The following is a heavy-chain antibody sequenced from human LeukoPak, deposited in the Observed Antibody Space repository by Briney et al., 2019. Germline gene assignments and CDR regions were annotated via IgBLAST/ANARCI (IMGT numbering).Heavy chain of an antibody. J-gene: IGHJ5*02. Sequence: ASVKVSCKASGYTFTSYGISWVRQAPGQGLEWMGWISAYNGNTNYAQKLQGRVTMTTDTSTSTAFMELRSLRSDDTAVYYCARGSNAWSLQRFDPWGQGTLVTVSS. CDR3: ARGSNAWSLQRFDP. CDR1: GYTFTSYG. D-gene: IGHD1-1*01. CDR2: ISAYNGNT. V-gene: IGHV1-18*01.